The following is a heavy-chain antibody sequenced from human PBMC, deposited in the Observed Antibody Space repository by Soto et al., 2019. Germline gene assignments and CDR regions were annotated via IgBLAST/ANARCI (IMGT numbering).Heavy chain of an antibody. CDR2: ISWNSRSI. V-gene: IGHV3-9*01. CDR3: TKGYYGSGSSYFDY. J-gene: IGHJ4*02. Sequence: EVQWVESGGGLVQPGGSLRLSCAASGFTVAESAMHWDRQAPGKGLEWVSGISWNSRSIDYADSVKGRFTISRDNAKNSLFLQMNSLRPEDTALYYCTKGYYGSGSSYFDYWSRGALVTVSS. CDR1: GFTVAESA. D-gene: IGHD3-10*01.